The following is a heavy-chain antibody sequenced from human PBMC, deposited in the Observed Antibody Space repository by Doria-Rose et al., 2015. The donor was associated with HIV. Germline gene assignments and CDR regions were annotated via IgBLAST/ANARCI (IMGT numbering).Heavy chain of an antibody. CDR2: IFPGDSDP. V-gene: IGHV5-51*01. J-gene: IGHJ4*02. Sequence: EWMGIIFPGDSDPRYSPSFQGQVSISADKSINTAYLQWSSLKASDTGTYYCARLMDSSTWPFTFDFWGQGTLVTVSS. D-gene: IGHD3-22*01. CDR3: ARLMDSSTWPFTFDF.